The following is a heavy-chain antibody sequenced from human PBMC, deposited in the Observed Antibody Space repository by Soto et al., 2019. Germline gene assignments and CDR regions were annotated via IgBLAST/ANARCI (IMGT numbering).Heavy chain of an antibody. V-gene: IGHV4-34*01. CDR3: ARLFAGATGDWYFDL. CDR2: ITRSGGI. J-gene: IGHJ2*01. Sequence: ETLSLTCAVYGGSFSGYYWSWVRQPPGKGLEWIGEITRSGGINYNPSLESRVTMSLDTSKNHFSLRLNSVSDADTSIYYCARLFAGATGDWYFDLWGRGTLVTVS. D-gene: IGHD2-21*02. CDR1: GGSFSGYY.